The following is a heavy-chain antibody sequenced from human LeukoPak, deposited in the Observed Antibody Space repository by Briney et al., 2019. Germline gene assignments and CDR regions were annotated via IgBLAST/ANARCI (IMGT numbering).Heavy chain of an antibody. CDR2: ISSSGSTI. J-gene: IGHJ6*04. CDR1: GLTFSNYG. V-gene: IGHV3-48*04. Sequence: GRSLRLSCAVSGLTFSNYGMHWVRQAPGKGLEWVSYISSSGSTIYYADSVKGRFTISRDNAKDSLYLQMNSLRAEDTAVYYCAELGTTMIGGVWGKGTTVTISS. CDR3: AELGTTMIGGV. D-gene: IGHD3-10*02.